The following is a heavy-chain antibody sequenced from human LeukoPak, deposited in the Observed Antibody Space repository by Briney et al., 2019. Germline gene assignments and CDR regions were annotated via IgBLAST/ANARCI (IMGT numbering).Heavy chain of an antibody. CDR2: INTDGNST. Sequence: GGSLRLSCAASGFTFSGACMSWVRQAPGKGLVWVSQINTDGNSTTYADSVKGRFTVSRDNAKNTLDLQRYSRRAEDTAVYYCARELASGDWGQGSVDTVSS. J-gene: IGHJ4*02. CDR3: ARELASGD. CDR1: GFTFSGAC. D-gene: IGHD6-13*01. V-gene: IGHV3-74*01.